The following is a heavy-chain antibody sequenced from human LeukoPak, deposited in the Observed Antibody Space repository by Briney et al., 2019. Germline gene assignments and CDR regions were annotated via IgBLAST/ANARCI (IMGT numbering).Heavy chain of an antibody. J-gene: IGHJ4*02. CDR1: GFTLCSYG. V-gene: IGHV3-30*18. CDR2: ISYDGSNN. CDR3: AKIAVAGIYYFDY. D-gene: IGHD6-19*01. Sequence: GGPLRLSCAASGFTLCSYGMHWVRQAPGKGLEWVAVISYDGSNNYYGDSVKGRFTISRDNSKNTLYLQMNSLRAEDTAVYYCAKIAVAGIYYFDYWGQGTLVTVSS.